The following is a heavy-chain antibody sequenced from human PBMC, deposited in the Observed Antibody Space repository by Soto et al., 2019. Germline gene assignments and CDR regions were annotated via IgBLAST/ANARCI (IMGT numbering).Heavy chain of an antibody. CDR3: TRSYGYTFGGSLDN. Sequence: QVQLVQSGPEVKKPGSSVKVSCKASGDTFNSYVITWVRQAPGQGLEWLGGIITAFGTTSYAQNFQDRLTSTADEAATTDQMELSSLTSDDTAMYYCTRSYGYTFGGSLDNWGQGTLVTVSS. V-gene: IGHV1-69*01. CDR2: IITAFGTT. D-gene: IGHD5-18*01. CDR1: GDTFNSYV. J-gene: IGHJ4*02.